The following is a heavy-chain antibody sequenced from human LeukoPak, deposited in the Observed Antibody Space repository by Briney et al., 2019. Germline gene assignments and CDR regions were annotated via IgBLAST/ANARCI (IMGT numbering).Heavy chain of an antibody. J-gene: IGHJ4*02. CDR1: GGTFSSYA. V-gene: IGHV1-18*01. D-gene: IGHD6-13*01. Sequence: ASVKVSCKASGGTFSSYAISWVRQAPGQGLEWMGWISAYNGNTNYAQKLQGRVTMTTDTSTSTAYMELRSLRSDDTAVYYCARSFGGIAAAGLFDYWGQGTLVTVSS. CDR3: ARSFGGIAAAGLFDY. CDR2: ISAYNGNT.